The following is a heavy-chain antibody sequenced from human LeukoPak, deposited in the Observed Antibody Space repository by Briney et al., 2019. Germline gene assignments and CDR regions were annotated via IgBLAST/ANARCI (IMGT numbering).Heavy chain of an antibody. V-gene: IGHV1-18*01. J-gene: IGHJ4*01. D-gene: IGHD2-15*01. CDR2: ISNYNGNT. CDR3: AGRPFEILRTLASVLFFVD. Sequence: ASVKVSYKPSVSTFPHYGVRLVPQAPGQGLEWMGWISNYNGNTNYAQKVQGRVTMTTDTSTSTAYMKLRSLRFGATRVYCCAGRPFEILRTLASVLFFVDWGQETWSPSPQ. CDR1: VSTFPHYG.